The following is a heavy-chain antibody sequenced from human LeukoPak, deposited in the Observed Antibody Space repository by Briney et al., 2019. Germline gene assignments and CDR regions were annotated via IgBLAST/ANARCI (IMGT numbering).Heavy chain of an antibody. D-gene: IGHD3-9*01. Sequence: GGSLRLSCAASGFTFTTYWMHWVRQAPGKGLEWVSVIYSGGSTYYADSVKGRFTISRDNSKNTLYLQMNSLRAEDTAVYYCAKGPSGIYDILTGYSDYWGQGTLVTVSS. CDR2: IYSGGST. V-gene: IGHV3-53*01. CDR1: GFTFTTYW. CDR3: AKGPSGIYDILTGYSDY. J-gene: IGHJ4*02.